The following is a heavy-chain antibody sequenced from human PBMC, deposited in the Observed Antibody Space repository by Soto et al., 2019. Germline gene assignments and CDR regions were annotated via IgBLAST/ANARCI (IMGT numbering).Heavy chain of an antibody. J-gene: IGHJ4*02. CDR3: ARVTVVTPVYYFDY. CDR1: GGSISSSSYY. CDR2: IYYSGST. D-gene: IGHD2-15*01. Sequence: SETLSLTCTVSGGSISSSSYYWGWIRQPPGKGLEWIGSIYYSGSTYYNPSLKCRVTISVDTSKNQFSLKLSSVTAADTAVYYCARVTVVTPVYYFDYWGQGTLVTVSS. V-gene: IGHV4-39*01.